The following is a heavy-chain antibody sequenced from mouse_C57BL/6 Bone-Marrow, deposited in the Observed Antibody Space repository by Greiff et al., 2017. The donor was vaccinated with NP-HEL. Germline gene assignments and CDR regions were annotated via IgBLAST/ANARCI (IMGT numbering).Heavy chain of an antibody. CDR3: ARLGTTASWFAY. CDR1: GYSITSGYY. D-gene: IGHD1-2*01. J-gene: IGHJ3*01. V-gene: IGHV3-6*01. CDR2: ISYDGSN. Sequence: DVQLQESGPGLVKPSQSLSLTCSVTGYSITSGYYWNWIRQFPGNKLEWMGYISYDGSNNSNPSLKNRISFTRDTSKNQFFLKLNSVTTGDTATDYCARLGTTASWFAYWGQGTLVTVSA.